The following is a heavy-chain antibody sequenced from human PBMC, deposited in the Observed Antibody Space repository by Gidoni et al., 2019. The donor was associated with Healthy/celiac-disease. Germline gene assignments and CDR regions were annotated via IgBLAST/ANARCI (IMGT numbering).Heavy chain of an antibody. J-gene: IGHJ5*02. CDR1: GYTFTSHA. D-gene: IGHD3-3*01. Sequence: QVQLVQSGAEEKKPGASVKVSCKASGYTFTSHAMHWVRQAPGKRLEWMGWINAGNGNTKYSQKFQGRVTITRDTSASTAYMELSSLRSEDTAVYYCARERGVLRFLEWSRNNWFDPWGQGTLVTVSS. CDR2: INAGNGNT. CDR3: ARERGVLRFLEWSRNNWFDP. V-gene: IGHV1-3*05.